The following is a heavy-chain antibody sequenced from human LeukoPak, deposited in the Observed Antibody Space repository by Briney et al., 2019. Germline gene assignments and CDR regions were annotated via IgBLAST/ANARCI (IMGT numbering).Heavy chain of an antibody. D-gene: IGHD5-24*01. CDR2: IYYSGST. CDR3: ARGDVEVATIDY. J-gene: IGHJ4*02. Sequence: SEALSLTCTVSGGSISSSSYYWGWIRQPPGKGLEWIGSIYYSGSTYYNPSLKSRVTISVDTSKNQFSLKLSSVTAADTAVYYCARGDVEVATIDYWGQGTLVTVSS. CDR1: GGSISSSSYY. V-gene: IGHV4-39*07.